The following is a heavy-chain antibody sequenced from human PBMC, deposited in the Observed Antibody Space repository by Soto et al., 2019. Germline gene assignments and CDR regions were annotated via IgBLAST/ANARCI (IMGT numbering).Heavy chain of an antibody. D-gene: IGHD1-26*01. CDR1: GFTFSSYV. CDR2: ISYDGSNK. Sequence: QVQLVESGGGVVQPGRSLRHSCAASGFTFSSYVMHWVRQAPGKGLEWVAVISYDGSNKYYADSVKGRFTISRDNSKNTLYLQMNSLRAEDTAVYYCAGEGGSYYRTLDPWGQGTLVTVSS. J-gene: IGHJ5*02. CDR3: AGEGGSYYRTLDP. V-gene: IGHV3-30-3*01.